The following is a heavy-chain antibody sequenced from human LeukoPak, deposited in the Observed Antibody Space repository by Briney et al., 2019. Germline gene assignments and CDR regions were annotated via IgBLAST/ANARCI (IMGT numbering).Heavy chain of an antibody. J-gene: IGHJ6*03. CDR2: ISSSSSTI. CDR3: TRQPNYYYYYMDV. V-gene: IGHV3-48*01. Sequence: PGGSLRLSCAASGFTFSSYSMNWVRQAPGKGLEWVSYISSSSSTIYYADSVKGRFTISRDNAKNSLYLQMNSLRAEDTAVYYCTRQPNYYYYYMDVWGKGTTVTVSS. CDR1: GFTFSSYS.